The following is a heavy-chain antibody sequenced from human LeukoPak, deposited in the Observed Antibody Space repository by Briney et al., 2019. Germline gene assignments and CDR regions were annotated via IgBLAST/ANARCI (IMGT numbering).Heavy chain of an antibody. CDR1: EFTLSSYE. Sequence: TGGSLRLSCAASEFTLSSYEMNRVRQAPGKGLEWVSYISSSGDTIYYADSVKGRFTISRDNAKNSLYLQLNSLRAEDTAVYYCASGITGTTPWPMDGMDVWGQGTTVTVSS. CDR3: ASGITGTTPWPMDGMDV. CDR2: ISSSGDTI. D-gene: IGHD1/OR15-1a*01. V-gene: IGHV3-48*03. J-gene: IGHJ6*02.